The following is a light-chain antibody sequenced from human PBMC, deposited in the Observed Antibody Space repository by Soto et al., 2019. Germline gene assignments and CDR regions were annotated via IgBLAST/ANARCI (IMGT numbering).Light chain of an antibody. CDR2: QDY. CDR1: KLGDKY. Sequence: SYELTQPPSVSVSPGQTASITCSGDKLGDKYACWYQQQACQSPVLVIYQDYNRPSGIPERFSGSNSGNTATLTISGTQDMDEDDYYCQAWDNSSVIFGGGTQLTVL. CDR3: QAWDNSSVI. J-gene: IGLJ2*01. V-gene: IGLV3-1*01.